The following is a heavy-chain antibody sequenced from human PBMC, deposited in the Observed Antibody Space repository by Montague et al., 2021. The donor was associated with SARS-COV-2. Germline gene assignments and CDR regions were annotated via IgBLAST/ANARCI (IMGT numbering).Heavy chain of an antibody. J-gene: IGHJ3*02. CDR1: GGSISSYY. Sequence: SETLSLTCTVSGGSISSYYWSWIRQPSGKGLEWIGRLYTSGSTNXNPSLKSRVTISVDTSKNQFSLKLSSVTAADTAVYYRARERGPYYFDSSGYHNAFVIWGQGTMVTVSS. CDR3: ARERGPYYFDSSGYHNAFVI. D-gene: IGHD3-22*01. CDR2: LYTSGST. V-gene: IGHV4-4*07.